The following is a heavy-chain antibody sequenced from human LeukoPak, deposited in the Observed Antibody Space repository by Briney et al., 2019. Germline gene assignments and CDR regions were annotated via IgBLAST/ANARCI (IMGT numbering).Heavy chain of an antibody. Sequence: GASVKVSCKASGYTFTSYDINWVRQATGQGLEWMGWMNPNSGNTGYAQKFQGRVTMTRDTSISTAYMELSSLRSEDTAVYYCARGRAQEDYRDCYYYDSSGYYSNWFDPWGQGTLVTVSS. CDR1: GYTFTSYD. CDR2: MNPNSGNT. V-gene: IGHV1-8*01. J-gene: IGHJ5*02. D-gene: IGHD3-22*01. CDR3: ARGRAQEDYRDCYYYDSSGYYSNWFDP.